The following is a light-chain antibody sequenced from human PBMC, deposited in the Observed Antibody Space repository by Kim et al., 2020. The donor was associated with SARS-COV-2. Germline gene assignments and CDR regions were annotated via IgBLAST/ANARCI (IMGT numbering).Light chain of an antibody. CDR2: SNN. J-gene: IGLJ3*02. CDR1: SSNIGSNI. Sequence: QSVLTQPPSASGTPGQRVTISGSGSSSNIGSNIVVWYQQLPGAAPNLLIYSNNQRPSGIPDRFSGSRSGPSASLAISGLQSGDEADYYCAVWDDSLKQGVSGGGPQWTVL. CDR3: AVWDDSLKQGV. V-gene: IGLV1-44*01.